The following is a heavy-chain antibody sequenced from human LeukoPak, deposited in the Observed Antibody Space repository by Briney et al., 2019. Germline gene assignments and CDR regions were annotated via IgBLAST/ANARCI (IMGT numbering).Heavy chain of an antibody. CDR3: AREYYLGYCSSPNCPVPLY. V-gene: IGHV3-30-3*01. Sequence: GGSLRLSCAASGFTFSSYWMSWVRQAPGKGLEWVAVISYDGSNKYYADSVKGRFTISRDNSKNTLYLQMNSLRAEDTAVYYCAREYYLGYCSSPNCPVPLYWGQGTLVTVSS. CDR1: GFTFSSYW. CDR2: ISYDGSNK. J-gene: IGHJ4*02. D-gene: IGHD2-2*01.